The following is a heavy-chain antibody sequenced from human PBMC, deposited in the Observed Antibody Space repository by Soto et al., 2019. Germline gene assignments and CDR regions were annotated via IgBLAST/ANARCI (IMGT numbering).Heavy chain of an antibody. CDR3: AREGRIAAAGLPYYYYGMDV. J-gene: IGHJ6*02. D-gene: IGHD6-13*01. CDR1: GYSFTSYW. V-gene: IGHV5-10-1*01. Sequence: GESVKISFKGSGYSFTSYWISWVRQMPGKGLEWMGRIDPSDSYTNYGPSFQGHVTISADKSISTAYLQWSSLKASDTAMYYCAREGRIAAAGLPYYYYGMDVWGQGTTVTVPS. CDR2: IDPSDSYT.